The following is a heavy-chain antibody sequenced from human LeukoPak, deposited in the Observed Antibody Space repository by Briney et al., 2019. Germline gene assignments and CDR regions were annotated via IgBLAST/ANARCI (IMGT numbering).Heavy chain of an antibody. CDR3: ARVVGDYLFDY. CDR2: IYYSGST. D-gene: IGHD4-17*01. J-gene: IGHJ4*02. V-gene: IGHV4-59*01. CDR1: GGPISSYY. Sequence: SETLSLTCTVSGGPISSYYWSWIRQPPGKGLEWIGYIYYSGSTNYNPSLKSRVTISVDTSKNQFSLKLSSVTAADTAVYYCARVVGDYLFDYWGQGTLVTVSS.